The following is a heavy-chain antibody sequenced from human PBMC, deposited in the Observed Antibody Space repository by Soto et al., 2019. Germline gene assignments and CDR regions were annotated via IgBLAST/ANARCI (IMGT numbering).Heavy chain of an antibody. CDR2: IWYDASNK. V-gene: IGHV3-33*01. D-gene: IGHD1-26*01. CDR3: ARGRVDGGELDL. J-gene: IGHJ4*02. Sequence: VQLVESGGGVVQPGRSLRLSCAASGFTFRTYGMYWVRQAPGKGLEWVEVIWYDASNKSYADSVKGRFTISRDNSENTLYLQMNSLRAEDTAVYYCARGRVDGGELDLWGQGTLVTVSS. CDR1: GFTFRTYG.